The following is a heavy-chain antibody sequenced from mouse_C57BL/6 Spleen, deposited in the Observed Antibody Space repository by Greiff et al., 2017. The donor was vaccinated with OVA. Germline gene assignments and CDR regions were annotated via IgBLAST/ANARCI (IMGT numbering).Heavy chain of an antibody. V-gene: IGHV1-81*01. Sequence: QVHVKQSGAELARPGASVKLSCKASGYTFTSYGISWVKQRTGQGLEWIGEIYPRSGNTYYNEKFKGKATLTADKSSSTAYMELRSLTSEDSTVYFCGRGGDGDYDDAMDYWGQGTSVTVSS. CDR3: GRGGDGDYDDAMDY. D-gene: IGHD2-4*01. CDR1: GYTFTSYG. CDR2: IYPRSGNT. J-gene: IGHJ4*01.